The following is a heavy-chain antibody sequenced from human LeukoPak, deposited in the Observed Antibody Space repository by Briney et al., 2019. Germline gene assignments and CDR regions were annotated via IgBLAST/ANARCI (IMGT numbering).Heavy chain of an antibody. CDR3: ARAGGDYGNWFDP. CDR1: GYTFTGYY. D-gene: IGHD4-17*01. CDR2: INPNSGGT. J-gene: IGHJ5*02. Sequence: ASVKVSCKASGYTFTGYYMHWVRQAPGPGLEWMGWINPNSGGTNYAQKFQGRVTMTRDTSISTAYMELSRLRSDDTAVYYCARAGGDYGNWFDPWGQGTLVTVSS. V-gene: IGHV1-2*02.